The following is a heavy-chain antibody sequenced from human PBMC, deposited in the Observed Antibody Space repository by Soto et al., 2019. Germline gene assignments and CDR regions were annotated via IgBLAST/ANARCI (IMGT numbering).Heavy chain of an antibody. D-gene: IGHD6-19*01. CDR2: ISGSVGST. CDR3: AKDHLFSGWTSGGYFDY. CDR1: GFTFSSYA. V-gene: IGHV3-23*01. Sequence: EVQLLESGGGLVQPGGSLKLSCAASGFTFSSYAMSWVRQAPGKGLEWVSAISGSVGSTYYADSVRGRFTISRDNSNNTLYLQMNNLIAEDTAVYYCAKDHLFSGWTSGGYFDYWGQGALVTVSS. J-gene: IGHJ4*02.